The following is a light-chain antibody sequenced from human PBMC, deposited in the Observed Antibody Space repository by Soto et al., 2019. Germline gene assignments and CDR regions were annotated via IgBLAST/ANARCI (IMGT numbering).Light chain of an antibody. CDR1: PGAVTSGHY. J-gene: IGLJ3*02. CDR2: HTT. Sequence: QAVVTQEPSLTVSPGGTVPLTCVSSPGAVTSGHYAYCFQRKPGQAPRALIFHTTNTHSWTPARFSGSLLGGRAALTLSGAQHEDEDDYYCMLTDNGPWVFGGGTKLTVL. V-gene: IGLV7-46*01. CDR3: MLTDNGPWV.